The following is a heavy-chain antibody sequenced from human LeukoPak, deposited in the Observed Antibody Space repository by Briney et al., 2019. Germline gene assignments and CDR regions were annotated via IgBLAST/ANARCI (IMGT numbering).Heavy chain of an antibody. J-gene: IGHJ4*02. Sequence: PGGSLRLSCAASGFTFSSYGMPWVRQAPGKGLEWVAVIWYDGSNKYYADSVKGRFTISRDNSKNTLYLQMNSLSAEDTAVYYCARDSGSYLPLNYWGQGTLVTVSS. CDR3: ARDSGSYLPLNY. CDR2: IWYDGSNK. V-gene: IGHV3-33*01. D-gene: IGHD1-26*01. CDR1: GFTFSSYG.